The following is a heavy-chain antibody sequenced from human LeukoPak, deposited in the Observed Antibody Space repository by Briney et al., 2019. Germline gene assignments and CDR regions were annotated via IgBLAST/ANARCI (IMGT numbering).Heavy chain of an antibody. J-gene: IGHJ4*02. CDR2: IKQDGSEK. CDR3: AKVLQMVREVTPFDY. V-gene: IGHV3-7*01. CDR1: GFTFSSYW. D-gene: IGHD3-10*01. Sequence: GGSLRLSCAASGFTFSSYWMSWVRQAPGKGLEWVANIKQDGSEKYYVDSVKGRFTISRDNAKNSLYLQMNSLRAEDTAVYYCAKVLQMVREVTPFDYWGQGTLVTVSS.